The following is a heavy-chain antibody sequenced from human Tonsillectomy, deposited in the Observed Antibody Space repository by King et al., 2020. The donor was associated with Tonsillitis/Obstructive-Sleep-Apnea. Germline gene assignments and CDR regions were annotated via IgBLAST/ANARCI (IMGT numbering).Heavy chain of an antibody. V-gene: IGHV3-23*04. J-gene: IGHJ4*02. D-gene: IGHD2-21*01. CDR2: ISGSGSST. CDR3: AKMLGAVVVIAVMAFDY. Sequence: QLVQSGGGLVQPGGSLRLSCAASGFTFSNYAVSWVRQAPGKGLEWVSGISGSGSSTYYADSVKGRFTISRDNSKNTLYLQMNSLRAEDTAVYYCAKMLGAVVVIAVMAFDYCGQGALDTVSS. CDR1: GFTFSNYA.